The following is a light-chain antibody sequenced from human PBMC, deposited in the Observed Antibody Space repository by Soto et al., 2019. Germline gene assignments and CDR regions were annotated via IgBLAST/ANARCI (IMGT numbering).Light chain of an antibody. V-gene: IGLV2-14*01. CDR1: TSDIGNYNY. CDR2: EVT. CDR3: ASYTSTTTLFV. J-gene: IGLJ1*01. Sequence: QAALTQPASVSGSPGQSITISCTGATSDIGNYNYVSWFQHHPGKAPKLLIYEVTTRPSGTSNRFSGSKSGNTASLTISGLQSEDEADYFCASYTSTTTLFVFGTGTKVTVL.